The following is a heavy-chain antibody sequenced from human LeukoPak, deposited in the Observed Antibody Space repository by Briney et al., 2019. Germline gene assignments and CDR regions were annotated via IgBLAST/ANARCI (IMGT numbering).Heavy chain of an antibody. J-gene: IGHJ4*02. CDR1: GFTFSGYA. Sequence: GGSLRLSCAASGFTFSGYAMSWVRQAPGKGLEWVAAISGSGGSTYYADSVKGRFTISRDNFKNTLYLQMNSLRAEDTAVYYCAKGWRSYDTLTGYYSDYWGQGTPVTVSS. D-gene: IGHD3-9*01. V-gene: IGHV3-23*01. CDR3: AKGWRSYDTLTGYYSDY. CDR2: ISGSGGST.